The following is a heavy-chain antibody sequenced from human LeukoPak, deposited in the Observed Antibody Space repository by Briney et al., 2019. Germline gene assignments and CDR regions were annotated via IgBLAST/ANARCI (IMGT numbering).Heavy chain of an antibody. Sequence: GESQKISCKGSGYSFTSYWIAWVRQMPGKGLEWMGIIYPGDSDTRYSPSFQGQVTISANKTISTAYLQWSSLKASDTAMYYYARLSRAVLTYGMDVWGKGTTVTVSS. D-gene: IGHD6-19*01. CDR2: IYPGDSDT. CDR3: ARLSRAVLTYGMDV. J-gene: IGHJ6*04. CDR1: GYSFTSYW. V-gene: IGHV5-51*01.